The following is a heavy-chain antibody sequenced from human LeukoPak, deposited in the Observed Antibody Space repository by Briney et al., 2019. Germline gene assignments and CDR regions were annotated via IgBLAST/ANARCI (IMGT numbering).Heavy chain of an antibody. Sequence: SETLSPTCTVSGGSVSSGSYYWSWIRQPPGKGLEWIGYIYYSGSTNYNPSLKSRVTISVDTSKNQVSLKLSSVTAADTALYYCARERDYFDPWGQGTLVTVSS. CDR2: IYYSGST. CDR3: ARERDYFDP. CDR1: GGSVSSGSYY. J-gene: IGHJ5*02. D-gene: IGHD4-11*01. V-gene: IGHV4-61*01.